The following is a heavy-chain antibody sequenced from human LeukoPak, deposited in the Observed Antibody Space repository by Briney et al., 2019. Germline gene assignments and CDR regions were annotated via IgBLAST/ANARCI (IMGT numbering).Heavy chain of an antibody. CDR2: IYPGDSDT. CDR3: ASQLAAAGSYFDY. Sequence: RGESLQISCQGSGYSFTSYWIGWVRQMPGKGLEWMGIIYPGDSDTRYSPSFQGQVTISADKSISTAYLQWSSLKASDTAMYYCASQLAAAGSYFDYWGQGTLVTVSS. CDR1: GYSFTSYW. V-gene: IGHV5-51*01. D-gene: IGHD6-13*01. J-gene: IGHJ4*02.